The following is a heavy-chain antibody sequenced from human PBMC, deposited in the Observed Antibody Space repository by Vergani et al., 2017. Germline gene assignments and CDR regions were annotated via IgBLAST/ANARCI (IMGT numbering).Heavy chain of an antibody. Sequence: QVQLQESGPGLVKPSETLSLTCTVSGGSIGSYYWSWIRQPPGKGLEWIGYIYYSGSTNYNPSLKSRVTISVDTSKNQFSLKLSSVTAADTAVYYCARHDHYGSGNWFDPWGQGTLVTVSS. J-gene: IGHJ5*02. CDR1: GGSIGSYY. CDR3: ARHDHYGSGNWFDP. D-gene: IGHD3-10*01. CDR2: IYYSGST. V-gene: IGHV4-59*08.